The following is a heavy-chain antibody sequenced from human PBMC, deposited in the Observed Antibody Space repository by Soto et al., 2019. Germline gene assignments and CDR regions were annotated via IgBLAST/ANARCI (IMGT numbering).Heavy chain of an antibody. CDR3: ASEGPREPWTTYFYYGMDV. Sequence: PGGSLRLSCAASGFTFSSYSMNWVRQAPGKGLEWVSSISSSSSYIYYADSVKGRFTISRDNAKNSLYLQMNSLRHEDTAVYYCASEGPREPWTTYFYYGMDVWGQGTSVTVSS. CDR1: GFTFSSYS. CDR2: ISSSSSYI. V-gene: IGHV3-21*01. D-gene: IGHD1-26*01. J-gene: IGHJ6*02.